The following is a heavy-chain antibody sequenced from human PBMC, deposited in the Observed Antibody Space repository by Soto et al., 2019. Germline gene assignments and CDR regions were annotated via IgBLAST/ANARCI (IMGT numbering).Heavy chain of an antibody. D-gene: IGHD2-15*01. CDR3: ARELNCSGGSCFLAPCDY. Sequence: PGGSLRLSCAASGFTFSSYGMHWVRQAPGKGLEWVAVIWYDGSNKYYADSVKGRFTISRDNSKNTLYLQMNSLRAEDTAVYYCARELNCSGGSCFLAPCDYWGQGTLATVSS. CDR1: GFTFSSYG. V-gene: IGHV3-33*01. J-gene: IGHJ4*02. CDR2: IWYDGSNK.